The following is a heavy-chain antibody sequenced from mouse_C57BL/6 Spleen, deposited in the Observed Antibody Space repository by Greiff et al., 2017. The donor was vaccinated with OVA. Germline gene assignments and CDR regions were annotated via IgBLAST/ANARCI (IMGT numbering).Heavy chain of an antibody. Sequence: EVMLVESGGGLVKPGGSLKLSCAASGFTFSDYGMHWVRQAPEKGLEWVAYISSGSSTIYYADTVKGRFTISRDNAKNTLFLQMTSLRSEDTAMYYCARNYGSRGGYFDYWGQGTTLTVSS. V-gene: IGHV5-17*01. J-gene: IGHJ2*01. CDR2: ISSGSSTI. D-gene: IGHD1-1*01. CDR3: ARNYGSRGGYFDY. CDR1: GFTFSDYG.